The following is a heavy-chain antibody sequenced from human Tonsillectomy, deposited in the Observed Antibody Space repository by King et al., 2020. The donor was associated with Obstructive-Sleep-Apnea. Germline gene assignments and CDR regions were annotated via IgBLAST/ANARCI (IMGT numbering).Heavy chain of an antibody. J-gene: IGHJ4*02. CDR2: ISSSSSYI. CDR3: ARDSELDPGSVLIDY. CDR1: GFTFSSYS. V-gene: IGHV3-21*01. D-gene: IGHD1-14*01. Sequence: VQLVQSGGGLVKPGGSLRLSCAASGFTFSSYSMNWVRQAPGKGLEWVSSISSSSSYIYYADSVKGRFTISRDNAKNSLYLQMNSLRAEDTAVYYCARDSELDPGSVLIDYWGQGTLVTVSS.